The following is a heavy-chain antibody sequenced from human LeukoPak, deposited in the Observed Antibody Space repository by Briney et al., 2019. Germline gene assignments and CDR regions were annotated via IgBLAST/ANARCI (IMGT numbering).Heavy chain of an antibody. D-gene: IGHD3-16*01. V-gene: IGHV5-51*01. CDR2: IYPGDSDT. Sequence: GESLKISCKGAGYSFTDYWIGWVRQMPGKGLEWMGIIYPGDSDTRYSPSVQGQVTISADKSISTAYLQWSSLKASDTAMYYCARLRSDYVWGSYLGGYYFDYWGQGTLVTVSS. CDR3: ARLRSDYVWGSYLGGYYFDY. CDR1: GYSFTDYW. J-gene: IGHJ4*02.